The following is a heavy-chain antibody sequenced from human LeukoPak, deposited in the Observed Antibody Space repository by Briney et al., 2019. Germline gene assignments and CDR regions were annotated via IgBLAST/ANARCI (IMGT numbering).Heavy chain of an antibody. CDR3: ARLLAVAGTPFDY. D-gene: IGHD6-19*01. J-gene: IGHJ4*02. CDR2: INHYGTT. CDR1: GGSFIGFY. Sequence: PSETLSLTCGVSGGSFIGFYWSWIRQSPGQGLEWIGQINHYGTTNYNPSLKSRVTISVDTSKNQFSLKLSSVTAADTAVYYCARLLAVAGTPFDYWGQGTLVTVSS. V-gene: IGHV4-34*01.